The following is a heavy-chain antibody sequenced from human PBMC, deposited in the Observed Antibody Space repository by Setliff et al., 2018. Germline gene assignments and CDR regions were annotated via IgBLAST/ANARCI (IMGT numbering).Heavy chain of an antibody. Sequence: PSETLSLTCTVSGDSISDASIMAWIRQPPGKGLEWIGFISYSGITTYNVSLKSRVSISVDTSKNQLSLTLSSVTAADTAVYYCARAPGRNIRGDYWGQGALVTVSS. V-gene: IGHV4-59*12. J-gene: IGHJ4*02. CDR2: ISYSGIT. CDR3: ARAPGRNIRGDY. CDR1: GDSISDAS. D-gene: IGHD3-10*01.